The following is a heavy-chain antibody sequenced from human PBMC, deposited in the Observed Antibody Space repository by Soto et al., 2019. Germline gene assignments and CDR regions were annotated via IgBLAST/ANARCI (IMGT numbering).Heavy chain of an antibody. CDR1: GSTFSSYA. J-gene: IGHJ5*02. CDR3: AKNDDYGGNSEGWFDP. Sequence: GGSLRLSCAASGSTFSSYAMSWVRQAPGKGLEWVSAISGSGGSTYYADSVKGRFTISRDNSKNTLYLQMNSLRAEDTAVYYCAKNDDYGGNSEGWFDPWGQGTLVTVSS. CDR2: ISGSGGST. V-gene: IGHV3-23*01. D-gene: IGHD4-17*01.